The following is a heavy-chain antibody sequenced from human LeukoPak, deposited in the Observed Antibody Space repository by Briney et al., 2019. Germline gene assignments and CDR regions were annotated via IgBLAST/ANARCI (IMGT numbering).Heavy chain of an antibody. CDR1: GFTFGEYI. D-gene: IGHD2-2*01. V-gene: IGHV3-23*01. J-gene: IGHJ4*02. CDR3: ANSGGTETIGTIWYGPLDH. CDR2: IGNGDDIT. Sequence: GGSLRLSCTTSGFTFGEYIMTSVRQAPGNGLEWVSSIGNGDDITFYADSVKGRFRISRDDSKNTVFLQISNLRVEDTARYYCANSGGTETIGTIWYGPLDHWGQGTQVTVSS.